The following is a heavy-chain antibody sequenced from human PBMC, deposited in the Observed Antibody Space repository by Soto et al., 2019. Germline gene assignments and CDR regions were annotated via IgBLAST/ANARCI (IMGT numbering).Heavy chain of an antibody. CDR3: GKLALIYFFLGVYKTAHHYIVIAV. CDR1: GYSFTSYW. J-gene: IGHJ6*04. CDR2: IYPGDSDT. Sequence: GASLKISCKGSGYSFTSYWIAWVRQMPGEGLEWMGIIYPGDSDTRYSPSFQGQVTISADKSINSVYLQWSSLKASDTATYYRGKLALIYFFLGVYKTAHHYIVIAVGAKGTTVPVSS. D-gene: IGHD3-3*01. V-gene: IGHV5-51*01.